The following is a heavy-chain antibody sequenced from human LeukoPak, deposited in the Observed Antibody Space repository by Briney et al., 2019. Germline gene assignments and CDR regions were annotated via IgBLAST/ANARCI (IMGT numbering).Heavy chain of an antibody. CDR1: AYTFTSYV. Sequence: GASVKVSCKASAYTFTSYVIHWVRQAPGQRLEWMGWINAGNGNTKYSQKFQGRVTITRDTSASTAYMELRSLTSEDTAVYYCARPREMVRGVSRGVSDGMDVWGQGTTVTVSS. V-gene: IGHV1-3*01. J-gene: IGHJ6*02. CDR3: ARPREMVRGVSRGVSDGMDV. D-gene: IGHD3-10*01. CDR2: INAGNGNT.